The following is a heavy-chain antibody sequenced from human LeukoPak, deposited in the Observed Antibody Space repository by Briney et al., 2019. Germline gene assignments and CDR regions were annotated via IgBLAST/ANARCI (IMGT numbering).Heavy chain of an antibody. CDR1: GFTFGNYW. J-gene: IGHJ4*02. CDR2: INGDGSST. V-gene: IGHV3-74*01. Sequence: GGSLRLSCAASGFTFGNYWMHWVRHAPGKGLVWVSRINGDGSSTNYADSVKGRFTISRDNAKSTLYLQMNSLRVEDTAVYYCAAFYDSETTTYSGFEFWGQGTLVTVSS. D-gene: IGHD2/OR15-2a*01. CDR3: AAFYDSETTTYSGFEF.